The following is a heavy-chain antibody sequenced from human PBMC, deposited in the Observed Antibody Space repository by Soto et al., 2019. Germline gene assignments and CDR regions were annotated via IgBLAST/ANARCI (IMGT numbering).Heavy chain of an antibody. CDR1: GYTFTGYY. Sequence: QVQLVQSGAEVKKPGASVKVSCKASGYTFTGYYMHWVRQAPGQGLEWMGWINPNSGDTNYAQKFQGRVTMTRDTSISPAYMELSRLRSDDTAVYYCASGINVFTLYGMDVWGQGTTVTVSS. CDR2: INPNSGDT. J-gene: IGHJ6*02. V-gene: IGHV1-2*02. CDR3: ASGINVFTLYGMDV. D-gene: IGHD2-15*01.